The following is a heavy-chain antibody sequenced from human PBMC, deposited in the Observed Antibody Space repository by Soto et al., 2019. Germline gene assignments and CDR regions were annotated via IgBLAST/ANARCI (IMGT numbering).Heavy chain of an antibody. D-gene: IGHD4-17*01. CDR3: ARASRGDHYYYFDY. J-gene: IGHJ4*02. CDR1: GWSFSGYY. CDR2: INHSGST. V-gene: IGHV4-34*01. Sequence: SETLSLTCAVYGWSFSGYYWSWIRQPPGKGLEWIGEINHSGSTNYNPSLKSRVTISVDTSKNQFSLKLSSVTAADTAVYYCARASRGDHYYYFDYWGQGTLVTVSS.